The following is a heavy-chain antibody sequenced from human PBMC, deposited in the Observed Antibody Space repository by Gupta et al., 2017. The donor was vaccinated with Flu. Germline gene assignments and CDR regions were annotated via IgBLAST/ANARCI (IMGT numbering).Heavy chain of an antibody. J-gene: IGHJ4*02. CDR2: VYPSDSDN. V-gene: IGHV5-51*01. Sequence: EVQLVQCGAEVKKPGESLRISCQGSGYSFTSYWIGWVRQMPGKGLEWMAIVYPSDSDNRYSPSFRGQVTISVDRSINTAYLQWNSLKASDTAMYFCARQDSSGWYDYWGQGTLVSVSS. D-gene: IGHD6-19*01. CDR3: ARQDSSGWYDY. CDR1: GYSFTSYW.